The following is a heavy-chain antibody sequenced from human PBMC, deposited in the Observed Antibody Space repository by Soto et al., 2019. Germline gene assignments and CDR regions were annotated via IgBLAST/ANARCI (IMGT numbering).Heavy chain of an antibody. V-gene: IGHV4-31*03. CDR2: VRHSGST. Sequence: QVQLQESGPGLVKASQTLSLTCNVSGSSITSGGYYWTWIRQHPGKGLEWIGNVRHSGSTFYNPSLKSRVSISVDTSKNQFSLKLSSVTAADTAVYFCVRGILSWGQGTLVTVSS. J-gene: IGHJ1*01. CDR1: GSSITSGGYY. CDR3: VRGILS.